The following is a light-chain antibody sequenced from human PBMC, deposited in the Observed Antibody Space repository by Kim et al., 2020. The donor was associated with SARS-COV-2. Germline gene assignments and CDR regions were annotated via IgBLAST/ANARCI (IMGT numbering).Light chain of an antibody. J-gene: IGKJ4*01. Sequence: EIVLTQSPGILSLSAGERATLSCRASQSLTSNYLVWYQKKPGQAPRLLIYGASSRATGIPDRFSGSGSGTDFTLTISRLEPEDFAVYYCQQYGTSPTFGGGTKLEI. CDR1: QSLTSNY. CDR2: GAS. V-gene: IGKV3-20*01. CDR3: QQYGTSPT.